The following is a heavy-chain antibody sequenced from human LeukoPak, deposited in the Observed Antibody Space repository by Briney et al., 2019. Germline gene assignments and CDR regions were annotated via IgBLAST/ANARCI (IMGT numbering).Heavy chain of an antibody. CDR1: GLTFSSYS. CDR3: ARSAPALDY. V-gene: IGHV3-48*04. Sequence: PGGSLRLSCAASGLTFSSYSMNWVRQTPGKGLEWVSYISSSSSAIYYADSVKGRFTISRDNAKNSLYLQMNSLRAEDTAAYYCARSAPALDYWGQGTLVTVSS. J-gene: IGHJ4*02. CDR2: ISSSSSAI.